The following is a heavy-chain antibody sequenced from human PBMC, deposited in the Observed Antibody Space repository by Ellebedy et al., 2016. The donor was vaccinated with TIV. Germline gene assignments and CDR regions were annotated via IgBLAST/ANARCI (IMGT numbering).Heavy chain of an antibody. Sequence: GESLKISCTASGFTFGDYAMSWFRQAPGKGLEWVGFIRSKAYGGTTEYAASVKGRFTISRDDSKSIAYLQMNSLKTEDTAVYYCTSVAARRHYYYMDVWGKGTTVTVSS. D-gene: IGHD6-6*01. CDR3: TSVAARRHYYYMDV. J-gene: IGHJ6*03. V-gene: IGHV3-49*03. CDR1: GFTFGDYA. CDR2: IRSKAYGGTT.